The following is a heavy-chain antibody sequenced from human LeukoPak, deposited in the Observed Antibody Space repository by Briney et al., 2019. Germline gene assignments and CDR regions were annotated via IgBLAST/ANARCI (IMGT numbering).Heavy chain of an antibody. V-gene: IGHV3-7*03. D-gene: IGHD2-2*02. CDR3: AKGPFVVVPAAIVWGAFDI. J-gene: IGHJ3*02. CDR2: IKQDGSER. Sequence: GGSLRLSCAASGFTFSSYWMSWVRQAPGKGLEWVANIKQDGSERYYVDSVKGRFTIYRDNAKNSLYLQMNSLRAEDTAVYYCAKGPFVVVPAAIVWGAFDIWGQGTMVTVSS. CDR1: GFTFSSYW.